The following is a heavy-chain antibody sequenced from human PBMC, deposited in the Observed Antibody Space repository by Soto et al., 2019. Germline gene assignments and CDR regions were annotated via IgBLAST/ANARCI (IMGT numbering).Heavy chain of an antibody. V-gene: IGHV1-18*01. CDR2: ISAYNGNT. D-gene: IGHD3-10*01. Sequence: ASVKVSCKASGYTFTSYGISLVRQAPGQGLEWMGWISAYNGNTNYAQKLQGRVTMTTDTSTSTAYMELRSLRSDDTAVYYCARNHFGDNYFEYWGQGTLVTVSS. J-gene: IGHJ4*02. CDR3: ARNHFGDNYFEY. CDR1: GYTFTSYG.